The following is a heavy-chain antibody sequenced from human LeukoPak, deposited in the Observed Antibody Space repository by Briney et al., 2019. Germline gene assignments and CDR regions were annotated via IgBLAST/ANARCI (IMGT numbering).Heavy chain of an antibody. J-gene: IGHJ4*02. V-gene: IGHV3-30*02. D-gene: IGHD2-15*01. CDR2: IRYDGSNK. Sequence: PGGSLRLSCAASGFTFSSYGMHWVRQAPGKGLGWVTFIRYDGSNKYYADSVKGRFTISRDNSKNTLYLQMNSLRAEDTAVYYCAKSCSGGSCYTDYWGQGTLVTVSS. CDR3: AKSCSGGSCYTDY. CDR1: GFTFSSYG.